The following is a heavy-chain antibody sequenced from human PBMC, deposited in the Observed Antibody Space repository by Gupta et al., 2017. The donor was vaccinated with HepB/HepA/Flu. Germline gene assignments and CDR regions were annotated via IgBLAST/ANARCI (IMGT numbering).Heavy chain of an antibody. CDR3: VRVGDYGLDY. CDR1: GFTFRSYA. V-gene: IGHV3-30*04. D-gene: IGHD4-17*01. Sequence: QVQLVESGGGVVQPGRSLRLSCAASGFTFRSYAMNWVRQAPGKGLEWLAAISHDARNEYYADSVKGRFTISRDNSKYMLSLQMNSLTAEDTATYYCVRVGDYGLDYWGQGTLVTVSS. CDR2: ISHDARNE. J-gene: IGHJ4*02.